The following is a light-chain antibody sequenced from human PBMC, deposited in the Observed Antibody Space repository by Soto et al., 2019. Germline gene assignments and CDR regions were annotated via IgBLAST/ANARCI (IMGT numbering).Light chain of an antibody. CDR2: GAS. J-gene: IGKJ1*01. Sequence: ERVMTQFPGTLSVSPGERATLSCRASQSISSNLAWYQQKPGQAPRLLIYGASTRATDVPARFSGSGSGTEFTLTISSLQSEDLAVYYCHQYYDWPPETFGQWTKVEIK. V-gene: IGKV3-15*01. CDR3: HQYYDWPPET. CDR1: QSISSN.